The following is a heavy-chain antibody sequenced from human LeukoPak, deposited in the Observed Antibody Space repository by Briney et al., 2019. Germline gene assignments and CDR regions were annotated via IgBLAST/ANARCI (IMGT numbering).Heavy chain of an antibody. Sequence: GESLKISCSGSGYSITSYWISCVRQMPGKGLEWMGRIVPSDSYTNYSPSFQGHVTISADKSISTAYLQWSSLKASDTAMYYCARHARRTVQKYFDYWGQGTLVTVSS. CDR1: GYSITSYW. CDR3: ARHARRTVQKYFDY. CDR2: IVPSDSYT. D-gene: IGHD4-11*01. J-gene: IGHJ4*02. V-gene: IGHV5-10-1*01.